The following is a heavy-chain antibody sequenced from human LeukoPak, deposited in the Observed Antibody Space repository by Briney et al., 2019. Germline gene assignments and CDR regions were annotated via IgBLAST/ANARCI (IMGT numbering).Heavy chain of an antibody. CDR2: VNPNSADT. J-gene: IGHJ4*02. D-gene: IGHD1-26*01. CDR3: SRGRRILVGDTNAGDFFDY. Sequence: KXSCXASRYXFTXYYXHWVRQAPGQGLEWMGWVNPNSADTHYAQKFQGRVTMTRDASISTAYMELSRLRSDDTAVYYCSRGRRILVGDTNAGDFFDYWGQGTLVTVSS. CDR1: RYXFTXYY. V-gene: IGHV1-2*02.